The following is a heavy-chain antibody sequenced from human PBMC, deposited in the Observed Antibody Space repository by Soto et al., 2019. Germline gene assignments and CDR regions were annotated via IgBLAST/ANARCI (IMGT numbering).Heavy chain of an antibody. CDR1: GFTFSSYW. CDR2: INSDGSST. D-gene: IGHD5-18*01. J-gene: IGHJ4*02. V-gene: IGHV3-74*01. CDR3: ARGGRYSYGHFDY. Sequence: EVQLVESGGGLVQPGGSLRLSCAASGFTFSSYWMHWVRQAPGKGLVWVSRINSDGSSTSYADSVKGRFTISRDIAKNTRYLKVNSLRAEDAAVYYGARGGRYSYGHFDYWGQGTLVTVSS.